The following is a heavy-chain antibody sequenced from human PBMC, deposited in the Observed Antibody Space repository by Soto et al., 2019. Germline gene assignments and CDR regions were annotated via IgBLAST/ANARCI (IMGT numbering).Heavy chain of an antibody. CDR3: ARHLRATRGLLKYYYGLDV. CDR2: IDYSGST. D-gene: IGHD3-10*01. J-gene: IGHJ6*02. V-gene: IGHV4-59*08. Sequence: QVQLQESGPGLVKPSETMSLTCPVSGGSISNYYWSWIRQPPGKGLEWIGDIDYSGSTNYNPSLQSRVPLSALMSQNQFSLKLKSVTAAATAVYYCARHLRATRGLLKYYYGLDVWGQGTTVTVSS. CDR1: GGSISNYY.